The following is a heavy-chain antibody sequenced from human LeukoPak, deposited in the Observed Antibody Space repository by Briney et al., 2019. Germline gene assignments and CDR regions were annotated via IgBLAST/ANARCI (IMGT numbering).Heavy chain of an antibody. CDR1: GYTLTELS. V-gene: IGHV1-24*01. CDR2: FDPEDGET. Sequence: ASVKVSCKVSGYTLTELSMHWVRQAPGKGLEWMGGFDPEDGETIYAQKFQGRVTMTRDTSTSTVYMELSSLRSEDTAVYYCARDLAGYSNHWGQGTLVTVSS. D-gene: IGHD6-13*01. CDR3: ARDLAGYSNH. J-gene: IGHJ5*02.